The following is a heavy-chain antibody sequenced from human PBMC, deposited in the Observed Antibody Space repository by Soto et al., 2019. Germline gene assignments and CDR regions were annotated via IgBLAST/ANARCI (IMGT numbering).Heavy chain of an antibody. CDR1: GFTFSSYA. CDR2: ISYDGSNK. J-gene: IGHJ6*02. CDR3: ARGYDFWSGYFYYYYGMDV. Sequence: GGSLRLSCAASGFTFSSYAMHWVRQAPGKGLEWVAVISYDGSNKYYADSVKGRFTISRDNSKNTLYLQMNSLRAEDTAVYYCARGYDFWSGYFYYYYGMDVWGQGTTVTVSS. D-gene: IGHD3-3*01. V-gene: IGHV3-30-3*01.